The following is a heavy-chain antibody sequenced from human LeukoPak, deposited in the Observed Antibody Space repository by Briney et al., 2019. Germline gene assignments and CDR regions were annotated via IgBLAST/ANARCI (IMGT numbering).Heavy chain of an antibody. CDR3: ARDLPHDSSGFDY. Sequence: GGSLRLSCVVSGFTFNRCWMNWVRQAPGKGLEWVAHINPDGRDTYYVDSVKGRFTISRDNSKNTLYLQMNSLRAEDTAVYYCARDLPHDSSGFDYWGQGTLVTVSS. D-gene: IGHD3-22*01. CDR2: INPDGRDT. J-gene: IGHJ4*02. V-gene: IGHV3-7*01. CDR1: GFTFNRCW.